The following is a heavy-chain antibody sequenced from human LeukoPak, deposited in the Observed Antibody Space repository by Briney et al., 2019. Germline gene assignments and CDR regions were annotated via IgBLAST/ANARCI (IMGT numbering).Heavy chain of an antibody. D-gene: IGHD6-13*01. CDR1: GYTFTSYG. Sequence: EASVKVSCKASGYTFTSYGITWVRQAPGQGLEWMGWINANNGNTNYAQNLQGRVTMTRNTSTSTAYMELRSLRSDDTAVYYCARGPIAAAGDYWGQGTLVTVSS. V-gene: IGHV1-18*01. CDR2: INANNGNT. CDR3: ARGPIAAAGDY. J-gene: IGHJ4*02.